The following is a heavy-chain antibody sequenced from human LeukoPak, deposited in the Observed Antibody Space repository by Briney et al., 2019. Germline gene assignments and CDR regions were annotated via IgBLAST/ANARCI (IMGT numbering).Heavy chain of an antibody. V-gene: IGHV1-2*02. CDR2: INPNSGGT. CDR3: ARVDYYDSSGYYYGIDY. Sequence: GASVKVSCTASGYTFTGYYMHWVRQAPGQGLEWMGWINPNSGGTNYAQKFQGRVTMTRDTSISTAYVELSRLRSDDTAVYYCARVDYYDSSGYYYGIDYWGQGTLVTVSS. CDR1: GYTFTGYY. D-gene: IGHD3-22*01. J-gene: IGHJ4*02.